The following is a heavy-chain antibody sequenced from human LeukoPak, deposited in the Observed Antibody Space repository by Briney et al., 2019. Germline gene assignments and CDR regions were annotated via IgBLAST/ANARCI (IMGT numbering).Heavy chain of an antibody. J-gene: IGHJ5*02. CDR2: IKQDGSEK. CDR1: GFTFSSYW. D-gene: IGHD3-22*01. Sequence: GGSLRLSCAASGFTFSSYWMSWIRQAPGKGLEWVANIKQDGSEKYYVDSVKGRFTISRDNAKNSLYLQMNSLRAEDTAVYYCAREIVVATSNWFDPWGQGTLVTVSP. CDR3: AREIVVATSNWFDP. V-gene: IGHV3-7*01.